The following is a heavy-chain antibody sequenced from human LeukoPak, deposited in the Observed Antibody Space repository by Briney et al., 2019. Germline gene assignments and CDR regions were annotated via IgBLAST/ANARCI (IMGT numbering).Heavy chain of an antibody. CDR2: ISAYNGNT. D-gene: IGHD1-1*01. Sequence: GASVKVSCKASGYTFTSYGISWVRQAPGQGLEWMGWISAYNGNTNYAQKLQGRVTMTTDTSTSTAYMELRSLRSDDTAVYYCARAPPPPPYNWNDGRVFDIWGQGTMVTVSS. CDR1: GYTFTSYG. J-gene: IGHJ3*02. CDR3: ARAPPPPPYNWNDGRVFDI. V-gene: IGHV1-18*01.